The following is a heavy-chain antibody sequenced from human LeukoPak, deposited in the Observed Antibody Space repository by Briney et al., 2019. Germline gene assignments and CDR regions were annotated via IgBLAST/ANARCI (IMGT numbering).Heavy chain of an antibody. D-gene: IGHD3-9*01. Sequence: SVKVSCKASGGTFSSYAISWVRQAPGQGLEWMGGIIPIFGTANYAQKFQGRVTITTDESTSTAYMELISLRSEDTAVYYCAREAYDILSGTWFYYGMDVWGQGTTVTVSS. V-gene: IGHV1-69*05. J-gene: IGHJ6*02. CDR1: GGTFSSYA. CDR2: IIPIFGTA. CDR3: AREAYDILSGTWFYYGMDV.